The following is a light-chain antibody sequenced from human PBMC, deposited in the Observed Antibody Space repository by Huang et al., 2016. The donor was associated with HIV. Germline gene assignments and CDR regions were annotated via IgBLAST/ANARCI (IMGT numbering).Light chain of an antibody. V-gene: IGKV3-15*01. CDR2: GAS. CDR3: QQYNNWPYT. CDR1: QSVGSK. Sequence: DTVMTQTPATLSVSPGARATLACRASQSVGSKLAWFQQKPGKAPRLLIHGASTRATGIPARFSGSGSGTEFTLTISSLQSEDFAVYYCQQYNNWPYTFGQGTKLEIK. J-gene: IGKJ2*01.